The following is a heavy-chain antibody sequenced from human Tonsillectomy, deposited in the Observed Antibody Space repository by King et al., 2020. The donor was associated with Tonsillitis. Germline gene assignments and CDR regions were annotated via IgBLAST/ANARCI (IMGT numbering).Heavy chain of an antibody. V-gene: IGHV3-30*02. Sequence: VQLVESGGGVVQPGGSLRLSCGASGFTFRNYGMHWVRQAPGKGLEWVAFIRYDGLNYYYADSVKGRFSISRDNSKNTVYLQMNSLRVEDTAVYYCAKDFLVSLWIGDRGIDYWGQGTLVTVSS. CDR1: GFTFRNYG. CDR3: AKDFLVSLWIGDRGIDY. J-gene: IGHJ4*02. D-gene: IGHD3-3*01. CDR2: IRYDGLNY.